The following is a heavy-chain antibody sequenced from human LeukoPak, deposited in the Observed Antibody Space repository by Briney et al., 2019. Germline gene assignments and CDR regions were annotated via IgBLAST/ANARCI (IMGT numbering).Heavy chain of an antibody. V-gene: IGHV3-23*01. Sequence: GGSLRLSCAASGFTFSSYAMSWVRQAPGKGLEWVSAISGSGGSTYYADSVKGRFTISRGNSKNTLYLQMNSLRAEDTAVYYCARRVYYYDSSGYVQDVWGKGTTVTVSS. CDR3: ARRVYYYDSSGYVQDV. CDR2: ISGSGGST. J-gene: IGHJ6*04. D-gene: IGHD3-22*01. CDR1: GFTFSSYA.